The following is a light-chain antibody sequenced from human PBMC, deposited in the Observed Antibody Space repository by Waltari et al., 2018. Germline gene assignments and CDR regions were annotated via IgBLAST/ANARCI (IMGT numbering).Light chain of an antibody. CDR3: QQYYSTPPRT. CDR2: WAS. Sequence: DIVMTQSPDSLAVSLAARATINCKSSPSVLSSSNNQDYLAWYQQKPGQPPKLLIYWASTRESGVPDRFSGSGSGTDFTLTISSLQAEDVAVYYCQQYYSTPPRTFGQGTKVEIK. V-gene: IGKV4-1*01. J-gene: IGKJ1*01. CDR1: PSVLSSSNNQDY.